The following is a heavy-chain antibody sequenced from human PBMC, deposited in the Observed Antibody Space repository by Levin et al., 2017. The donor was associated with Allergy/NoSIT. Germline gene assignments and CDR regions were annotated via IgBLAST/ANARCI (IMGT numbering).Heavy chain of an antibody. Sequence: GGSLRLSCAASGFTFSSYAMSWVRQAPGKGLEWVSAISGSGGSTYYADSVKGRFTISRDNSKNTLYLQMNSLRAEDTAVYYCANAARWLQYSHYFDYWGQGTLVTVSS. J-gene: IGHJ4*02. D-gene: IGHD5-24*01. CDR2: ISGSGGST. CDR1: GFTFSSYA. CDR3: ANAARWLQYSHYFDY. V-gene: IGHV3-23*01.